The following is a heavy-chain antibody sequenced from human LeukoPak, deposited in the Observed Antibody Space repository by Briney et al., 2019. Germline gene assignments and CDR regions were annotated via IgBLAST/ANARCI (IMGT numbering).Heavy chain of an antibody. V-gene: IGHV3-23*01. CDR1: GFTFSSYA. D-gene: IGHD6-6*01. CDR3: AKDPYTASSGLVDY. J-gene: IGHJ4*02. CDR2: ISGSGGST. Sequence: AGGSLRLSCAASGFTFSSYAMSWVRQAPGKGLEWVSAISGSGGSTYYADSVKGRFTISRDNSKNTLYLQMNSLRAEDTAVYYCAKDPYTASSGLVDYWGQGTLVTVSS.